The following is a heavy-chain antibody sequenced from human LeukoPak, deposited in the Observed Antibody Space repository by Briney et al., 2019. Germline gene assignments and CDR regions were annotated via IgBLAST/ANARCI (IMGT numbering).Heavy chain of an antibody. CDR2: IYYSGST. V-gene: IGHV4-59*08. CDR3: ARRGAAAGAGWGCMDV. CDR1: GGSISSYY. D-gene: IGHD6-13*01. Sequence: SETLSLTCTVSGGSISSYYWSWIRQPPGKGLEWIGYIYYSGSTNYNPSLKSRVTISVDTSKNQFSLKLSSVTAADTAVYYCARRGAAAGAGWGCMDVWGKGTTVTVSS. J-gene: IGHJ6*03.